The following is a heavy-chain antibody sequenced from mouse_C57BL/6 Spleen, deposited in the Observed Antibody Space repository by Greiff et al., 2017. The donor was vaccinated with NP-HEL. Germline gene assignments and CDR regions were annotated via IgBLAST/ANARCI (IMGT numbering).Heavy chain of an antibody. CDR1: GYTFTSYW. V-gene: IGHV1-61*01. CDR3: ARSGFEGNSSFAY. D-gene: IGHD2-1*01. Sequence: VQLQQPGAELVRPGSSVKLSCKASGYTFTSYWMDWVKQRPGQGLEWIGNIYPSDSETHYNQKFKDKATLTVDKSSSTAYMQLSSLTSEDSAVYYCARSGFEGNSSFAYWGQGTLVTVSA. CDR2: IYPSDSET. J-gene: IGHJ3*01.